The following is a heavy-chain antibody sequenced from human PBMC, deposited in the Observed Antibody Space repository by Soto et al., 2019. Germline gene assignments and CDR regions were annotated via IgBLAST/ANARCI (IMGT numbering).Heavy chain of an antibody. Sequence: PGEALKISCNGCGYRFTSYWIGWVRQMPGKGLEWMGIIYPGDSDTRYSPSFQGQVTISADKSISTAYLQWSSLKASDTAMYYCARAPYSSSWNAEYFQHWGQGTLVTVSS. CDR1: GYRFTSYW. D-gene: IGHD6-13*01. CDR3: ARAPYSSSWNAEYFQH. CDR2: IYPGDSDT. V-gene: IGHV5-51*01. J-gene: IGHJ1*01.